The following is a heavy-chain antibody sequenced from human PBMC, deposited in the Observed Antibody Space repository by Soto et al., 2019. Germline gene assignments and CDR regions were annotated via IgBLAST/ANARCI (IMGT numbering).Heavy chain of an antibody. CDR2: INHSGSS. J-gene: IGHJ2*01. CDR1: GGSFSGFY. Sequence: ESLSLTCAVHGGSFSGFYWTWIRQPPGKGLEWIGEINHSGSSNYNPPLKSRVTMSLDTSRNQFSLSLNSVTAADTAVYYCARMAGLWYFDLWGRGTLVTVSS. CDR3: ARMAGLWYFDL. V-gene: IGHV4-34*01.